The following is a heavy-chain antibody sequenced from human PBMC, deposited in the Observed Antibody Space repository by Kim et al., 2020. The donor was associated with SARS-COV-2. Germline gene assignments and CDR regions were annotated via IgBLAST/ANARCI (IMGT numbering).Heavy chain of an antibody. CDR3: ARDLSRQWDGFIDY. D-gene: IGHD1-26*01. CDR1: GFTFSSYW. J-gene: IGHJ4*02. Sequence: GGSLRLSCAASGFTFSSYWMSWVRQAPGKGLEWVANIKQDAGEKYYVDSVKGRFTISRDNAKNSLFLQMNSLIVEDTAVYYCARDLSRQWDGFIDYWGQGILVTVSS. CDR2: IKQDAGEK. V-gene: IGHV3-7*03.